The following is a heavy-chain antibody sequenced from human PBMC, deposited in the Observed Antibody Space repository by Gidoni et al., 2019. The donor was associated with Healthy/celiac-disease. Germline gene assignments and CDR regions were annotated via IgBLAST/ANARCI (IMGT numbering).Heavy chain of an antibody. CDR3: ARALGWDDAFDI. CDR1: GFTFSSYG. Sequence: QVQLVESGGGVVQPGRSLRLSCAASGFTFSSYGMHWVRQAPGKGLEWVAVIWYDGSNKYYADSVKGRFTISRDNSKNTLYLQMNSLRAEDTAVYYCARALGWDDAFDIWGQGTMVTVSS. J-gene: IGHJ3*02. V-gene: IGHV3-33*01. CDR2: IWYDGSNK. D-gene: IGHD1-26*01.